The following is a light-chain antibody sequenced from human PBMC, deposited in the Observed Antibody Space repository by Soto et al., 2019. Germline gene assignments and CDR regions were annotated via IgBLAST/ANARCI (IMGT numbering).Light chain of an antibody. CDR3: QQYGSSPLT. J-gene: IGKJ4*01. CDR1: QSVRSNY. CDR2: DAS. Sequence: ENLLTQSPETLSLSPGERATLSCRASQSVRSNYLAWYQQKPGQAPRFLIYDASSRATGIPDRFSGSGSGTDFTLTISRLETEDFAVYYCQQYGSSPLTFGGGTKVDIK. V-gene: IGKV3-20*01.